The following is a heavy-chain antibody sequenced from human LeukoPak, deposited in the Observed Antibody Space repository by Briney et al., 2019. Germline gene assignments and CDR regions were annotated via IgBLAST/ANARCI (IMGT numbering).Heavy chain of an antibody. Sequence: GGTLRLSCAASGFTFSSYGMNWVRQAPGKGLEGVSVISGSGSITYYADSVKGRFTITRDNSKNTLHLQMNRLRAEDTALYYCAKDRFSVLTSTVDFWGQGTLVTVSS. D-gene: IGHD3-9*01. V-gene: IGHV3-23*01. J-gene: IGHJ4*02. CDR1: GFTFSSYG. CDR3: AKDRFSVLTSTVDF. CDR2: ISGSGSIT.